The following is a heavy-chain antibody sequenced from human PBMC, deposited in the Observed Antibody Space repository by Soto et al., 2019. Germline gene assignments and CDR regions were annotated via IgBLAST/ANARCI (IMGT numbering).Heavy chain of an antibody. CDR3: AKEPNIVVVVAAFDY. Sequence: GGSLRLSCAASGFTFSSYGMHWVRQAPGKGLEWVAVISYDGSNKYYADSVKGRFTISRDNSKNTLYLQMNSLRAEDTAVYYCAKEPNIVVVVAAFDYWGQGT. V-gene: IGHV3-30*18. CDR2: ISYDGSNK. CDR1: GFTFSSYG. D-gene: IGHD2-15*01. J-gene: IGHJ4*02.